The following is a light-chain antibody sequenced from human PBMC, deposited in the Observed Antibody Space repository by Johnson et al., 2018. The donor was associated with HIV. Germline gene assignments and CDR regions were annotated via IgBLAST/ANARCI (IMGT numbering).Light chain of an antibody. V-gene: IGLV1-51*02. CDR2: EDN. Sequence: QSVLTQPPSVSAAPGQTVNISCSGNVSNIESYFVSWYQQLPGAAPTLLIYEDNKRPSGIPDRFSGSKSGATATLGITGLQTGDEADYYCGTWDSSLTGFVFGPGTEVTVL. CDR1: VSNIESYF. CDR3: GTWDSSLTGFV. J-gene: IGLJ1*01.